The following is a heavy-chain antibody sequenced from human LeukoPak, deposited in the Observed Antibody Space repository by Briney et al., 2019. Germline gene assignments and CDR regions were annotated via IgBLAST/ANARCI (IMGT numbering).Heavy chain of an antibody. CDR2: MNPNSGNT. Sequence: ASVKVSCKASGYTFTSYDINWVRQATGQGLEWMGWMNPNSGNTGYAQKFQGRVTMTRNTSISTAYMELSSLRSEDTAVYYCGTAGLSYYFYAMDVWGQGTTVTVSS. CDR3: GTAGLSYYFYAMDV. J-gene: IGHJ6*02. CDR1: GYTFTSYD. D-gene: IGHD1-1*01. V-gene: IGHV1-8*01.